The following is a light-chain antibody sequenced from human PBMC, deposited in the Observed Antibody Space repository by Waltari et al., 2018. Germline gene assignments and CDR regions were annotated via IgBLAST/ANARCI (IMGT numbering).Light chain of an antibody. CDR1: NSDSIGYNY. J-gene: IGLJ2*01. Sequence: QSALTQPASVSGSPGQSITISCTGTNSDSIGYNYVSWYQPHPGKAPNLIIYDVHKRPSGISDRFFASKSGNTASLTISGLQTADEADYFCCSYTTTSTLEFGGGTRLTVV. V-gene: IGLV2-14*01. CDR2: DVH. CDR3: CSYTTTSTLE.